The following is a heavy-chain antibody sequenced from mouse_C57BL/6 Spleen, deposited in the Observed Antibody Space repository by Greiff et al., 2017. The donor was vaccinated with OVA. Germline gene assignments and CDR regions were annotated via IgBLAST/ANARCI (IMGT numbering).Heavy chain of an antibody. CDR1: GFTFSDYY. D-gene: IGHD2-3*01. CDR3: ARGDGYFPFDY. J-gene: IGHJ2*01. Sequence: EVKLVESEGGLVQPGSSMKLSCTASGFTFSDYYMAWVRQVPEKGLEWVANINYDGSSTYYLDSLKSRFIISRDNAKNILYLQMSSLKSEDTATYYCARGDGYFPFDYWGQGTTLTVSS. V-gene: IGHV5-16*01. CDR2: INYDGSST.